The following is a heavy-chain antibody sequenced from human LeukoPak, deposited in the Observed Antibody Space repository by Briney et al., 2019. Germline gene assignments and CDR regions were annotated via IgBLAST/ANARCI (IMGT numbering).Heavy chain of an antibody. CDR3: ARDGLSIAVAGFDY. CDR1: GYTFSSYA. Sequence: GGSLRLSCAASGYTFSSYAMHWVRQAPGKGLEWVAVIPYDGSNKYYADSVKGRFTISRDNSKNTLYLQMNSLRAEDTAVYYCARDGLSIAVAGFDYWGQGTLVTVS. J-gene: IGHJ4*02. V-gene: IGHV3-30-3*01. D-gene: IGHD6-19*01. CDR2: IPYDGSNK.